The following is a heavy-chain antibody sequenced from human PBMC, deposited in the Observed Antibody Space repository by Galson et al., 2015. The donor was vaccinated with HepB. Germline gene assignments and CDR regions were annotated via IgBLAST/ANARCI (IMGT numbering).Heavy chain of an antibody. D-gene: IGHD3-10*01. CDR1: GYTFTSYA. CDR2: INAGNGNT. Sequence: SVKVSCKASGYTFTSYAMHWVRQAPGQRLEWMGWINAGNGNTKYSQKFQGRVTITRDTSASTAYMELSSLRSEDTAVYYCARDYYGSGILYYYYYGMDVWGQGTTVTVSS. V-gene: IGHV1-3*01. J-gene: IGHJ6*02. CDR3: ARDYYGSGILYYYYYGMDV.